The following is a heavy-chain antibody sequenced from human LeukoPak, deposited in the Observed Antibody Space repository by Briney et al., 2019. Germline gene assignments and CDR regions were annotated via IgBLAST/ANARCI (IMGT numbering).Heavy chain of an antibody. Sequence: QSGGSLRLSCAASGFTVSSNYMSWVRQAPGKGLEWVSEIYSDGSTYYAASVKGRFSIYRDNSKNTVYLQMSSLRGDDTAVYYCARDLREHGVFDIWGQGTMVTVSS. V-gene: IGHV3-53*01. J-gene: IGHJ3*02. CDR3: ARDLREHGVFDI. CDR1: GFTVSSNY. CDR2: IYSDGST. D-gene: IGHD1-26*01.